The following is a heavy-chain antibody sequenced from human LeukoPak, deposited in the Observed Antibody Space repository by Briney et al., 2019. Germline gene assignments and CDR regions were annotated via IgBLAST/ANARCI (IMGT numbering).Heavy chain of an antibody. Sequence: SVKVSCKASGGTFSSYAISWVRQAPGQGLEWMGRIIPILGIANYAQKLQGRVTMTTDTSTSTAYMELRSLRSDDTAVYYCVIPDHEKGLGWGQGNLVNV. CDR1: GGTFSSYA. V-gene: IGHV1-69*04. D-gene: IGHD7-27*01. CDR2: IIPILGIA. J-gene: IGHJ4*02. CDR3: VIPDHEKGLG.